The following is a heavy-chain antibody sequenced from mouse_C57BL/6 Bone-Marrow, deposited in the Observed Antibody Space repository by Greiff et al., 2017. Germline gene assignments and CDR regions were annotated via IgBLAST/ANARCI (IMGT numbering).Heavy chain of an antibody. CDR3: ARGPITTVVAPYAMDY. Sequence: VQLQQPGAELVKPGASVKLSCKASGYTFTSYWMQWVKQRPGQGLEWIGEIDPSDSYTNYNQKFKGKATLTVDTSSSTAYMQLSSLTSEDAAVYYCARGPITTVVAPYAMDYWGQGTSVTVSS. CDR2: IDPSDSYT. V-gene: IGHV1-50*01. J-gene: IGHJ4*01. CDR1: GYTFTSYW. D-gene: IGHD1-1*01.